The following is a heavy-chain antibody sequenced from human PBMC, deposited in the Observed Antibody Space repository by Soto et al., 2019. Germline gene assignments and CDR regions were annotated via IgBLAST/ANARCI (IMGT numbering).Heavy chain of an antibody. Sequence: GGSLRLSCAASGFTFSSYGMHWVRQAPGKGLEWVAVISYDGSNKYYADSVKGRFTISRDNSKNTLYLQMNSLRAEDTAVYYCAKATLVWGCDYWGQGTLVTVSS. CDR3: AKATLVWGCDY. CDR2: ISYDGSNK. CDR1: GFTFSSYG. V-gene: IGHV3-30*18. J-gene: IGHJ4*02. D-gene: IGHD3-16*01.